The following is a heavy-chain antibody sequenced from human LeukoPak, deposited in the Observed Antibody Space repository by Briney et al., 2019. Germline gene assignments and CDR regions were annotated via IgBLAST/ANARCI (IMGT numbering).Heavy chain of an antibody. V-gene: IGHV1-46*04. Sequence: ASVKVSCKASGYTSTNFYLHWVRQAPGQGLEWMGVIKSSGDTTYYAQKLQGRVTMTRDTSTTTVYMELSSLTSVDTAVYFCARGGMAAAANWGQGTLVTVSS. D-gene: IGHD6-13*01. J-gene: IGHJ4*02. CDR1: GYTSTNFY. CDR3: ARGGMAAAAN. CDR2: IKSSGDTT.